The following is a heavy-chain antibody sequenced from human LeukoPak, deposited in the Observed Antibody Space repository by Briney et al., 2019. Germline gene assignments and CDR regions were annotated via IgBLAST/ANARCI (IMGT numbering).Heavy chain of an antibody. CDR3: ARGGGKRELLRT. D-gene: IGHD1-26*01. CDR2: INHSGST. CDR1: GGSFSGYY. V-gene: IGHV4-34*01. Sequence: KPSETLSLTCAVYGGSFSGYYWSWIRQPPGKGLEWIGEINHSGSTNYNPSLESRVTISVDTSKNQFSLKLSSVTAADTAVYYCARGGGKRELLRTWGQGTLVTVSS. J-gene: IGHJ5*02.